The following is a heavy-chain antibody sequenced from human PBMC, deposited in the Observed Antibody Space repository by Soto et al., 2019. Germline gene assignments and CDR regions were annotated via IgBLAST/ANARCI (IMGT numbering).Heavy chain of an antibody. J-gene: IGHJ6*02. Sequence: QVQLVQSGAEVKKPGASVKVSCKASGYTFTSYFITWVRQAPGQGLEWMGWISAYNGNTNYAQMLQGRVTMTTDTSTATAYMEMTSLRSHDTAVYYCARQNYYSGMDVWGQGTTVTVSS. V-gene: IGHV1-18*01. CDR3: ARQNYYSGMDV. CDR2: ISAYNGNT. CDR1: GYTFTSYF.